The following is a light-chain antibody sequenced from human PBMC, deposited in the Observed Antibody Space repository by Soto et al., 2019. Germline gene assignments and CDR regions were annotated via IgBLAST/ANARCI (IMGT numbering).Light chain of an antibody. CDR3: QQYNNWPFLT. CDR2: AAS. CDR1: QSIASD. Sequence: EIVMTQSPATLSLSPGERVTLSCRASQSIASDLAWYQQKPGQAPRLLIYAASTRATGIPARFSGSGSGTEFTVTISSLQSEDFAVYYCQQYNNWPFLTFGGGTKVDIK. V-gene: IGKV3-15*01. J-gene: IGKJ4*01.